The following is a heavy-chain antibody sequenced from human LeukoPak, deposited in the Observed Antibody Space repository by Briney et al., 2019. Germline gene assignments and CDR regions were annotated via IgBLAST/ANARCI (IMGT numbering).Heavy chain of an antibody. D-gene: IGHD3-10*01. J-gene: IGHJ4*02. V-gene: IGHV3-30*03. CDR2: ISYDGSNK. CDR1: GFTFSSYG. CDR3: AGKLRITMVRGGGSDY. Sequence: GSLRLSCAASGFTFSSYGMHWVRQAPGKGLEWVAVISYDGSNKYYADSVKGRFTISRDNSKNTLYLQMNSLRAEDTAVYYCAGKLRITMVRGGGSDYWGQGTLVTVSS.